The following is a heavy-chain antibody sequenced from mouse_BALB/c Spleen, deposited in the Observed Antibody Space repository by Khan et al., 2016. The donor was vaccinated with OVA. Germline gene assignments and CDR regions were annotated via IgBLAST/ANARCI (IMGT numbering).Heavy chain of an antibody. CDR2: ISTYSGNT. Sequence: QVQLQQSGPELVRPGVSVKISCKGSGYTFTDYAMYWVKQSHARSLEWIGLISTYSGNTNYNQKFRGKATMTVDKSSSTAYMELARLTSEDSASYSCARPAYDGYYDYWGQGTTLTVSS. V-gene: IGHV1S137*01. CDR1: GYTFTDYA. D-gene: IGHD2-3*01. CDR3: ARPAYDGYYDY. J-gene: IGHJ2*01.